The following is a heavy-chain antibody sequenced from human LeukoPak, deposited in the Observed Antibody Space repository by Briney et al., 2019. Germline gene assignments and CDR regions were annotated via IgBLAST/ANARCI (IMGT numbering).Heavy chain of an antibody. V-gene: IGHV1-69*13. D-gene: IGHD6-19*01. J-gene: IGHJ4*02. Sequence: GASVKVSCKASGGTFISYAISWVRQAPGQGLEWMGGIIPIFGTANYAQKFQGRVTITADESTSTAYMELSSLRSEDTAVYYCAREYYSSGWYKEGASDYWGQGTLVTVSS. CDR1: GGTFISYA. CDR3: AREYYSSGWYKEGASDY. CDR2: IIPIFGTA.